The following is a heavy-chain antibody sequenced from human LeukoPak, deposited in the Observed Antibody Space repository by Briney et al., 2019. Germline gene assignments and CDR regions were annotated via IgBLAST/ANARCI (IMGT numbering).Heavy chain of an antibody. J-gene: IGHJ4*02. Sequence: GGSLRLPCAASGLTFSGSAMSWVRQAPGKGLEWVSLISGSGNSTYYADSVKGRFTISRDNSKNTLYLQMNSLRAEDTAVYYCAKVLVLVSANRYYSDYWGQGTLVTVSS. D-gene: IGHD2-15*01. V-gene: IGHV3-23*01. CDR3: AKVLVLVSANRYYSDY. CDR2: ISGSGNST. CDR1: GLTFSGSA.